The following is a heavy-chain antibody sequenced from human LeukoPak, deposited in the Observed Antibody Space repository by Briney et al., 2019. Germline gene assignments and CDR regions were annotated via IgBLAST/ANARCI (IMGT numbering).Heavy chain of an antibody. Sequence: GGSLRLSCAASGFIFSSYEMNWVRQAPGKGLEWVSYISGSGSIIYYADSVKGRFTISRDNSKNTLYLQMNSLRAEDTAVYYCANNRLTLTVRMDYWGQGTLVTVSS. J-gene: IGHJ4*02. CDR2: ISGSGSII. V-gene: IGHV3-48*03. CDR1: GFIFSSYE. D-gene: IGHD3-9*01. CDR3: ANNRLTLTVRMDY.